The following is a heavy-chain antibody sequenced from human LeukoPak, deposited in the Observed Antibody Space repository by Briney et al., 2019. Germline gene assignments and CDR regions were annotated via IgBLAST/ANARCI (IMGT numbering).Heavy chain of an antibody. Sequence: GGSLRLSCAASGFTFSSYEMNWVRQAPGKGLEWVSYFSSSGNTVYYADSVKGRSTISRDNAKNSLYLQMNSLRAEDTALYYCARDGGCSGGRCYPFDYWGQGTLVTVSS. CDR1: GFTFSSYE. D-gene: IGHD2-15*01. CDR3: ARDGGCSGGRCYPFDY. V-gene: IGHV3-48*03. J-gene: IGHJ4*02. CDR2: FSSSGNTV.